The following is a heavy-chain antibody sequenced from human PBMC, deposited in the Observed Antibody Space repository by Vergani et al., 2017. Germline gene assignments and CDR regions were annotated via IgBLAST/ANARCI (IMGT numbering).Heavy chain of an antibody. V-gene: IGHV3-23*04. J-gene: IGHJ5*02. Sequence: VQLVESGGGVVQPGGSLRLSCAASGFTFSSYAMSWVRQAPGKGLEWVSAISGSGGSTYYADSVKGRFTISRDNSKNTLYLQMNSLRAEDTAVYYCAKDLKYYDFWSGLNWFDPWGQGTLVTVSS. D-gene: IGHD3-3*01. CDR2: ISGSGGST. CDR1: GFTFSSYA. CDR3: AKDLKYYDFWSGLNWFDP.